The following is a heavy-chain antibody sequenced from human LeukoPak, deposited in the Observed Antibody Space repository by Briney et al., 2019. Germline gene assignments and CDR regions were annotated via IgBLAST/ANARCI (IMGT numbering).Heavy chain of an antibody. Sequence: QSGGSLRLSCAASGFTFSSYAMSWVRQAPGKGLEWVSYISSSGSTTYYADSVKGRFTISRDNSKNTLYLQVNSLRAEDTAVYYCAKGNGYSYGRYYFDYWGQGTLVTVSS. CDR3: AKGNGYSYGRYYFDY. CDR1: GFTFSSYA. J-gene: IGHJ4*02. CDR2: ISSSGSTT. D-gene: IGHD5-18*01. V-gene: IGHV3-23*01.